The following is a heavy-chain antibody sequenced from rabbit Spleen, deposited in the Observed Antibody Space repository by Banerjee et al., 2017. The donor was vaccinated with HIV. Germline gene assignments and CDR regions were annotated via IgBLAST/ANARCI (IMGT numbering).Heavy chain of an antibody. Sequence: QEQLVESGGGLVKPGASLTLTCKASGFSFSNKAVMCWVRQAPGKGLEWIGYIDPVFGITYYASWVNGRFSISRENAQNTVFLQMTSLTAADTATYFCARGASMVPFYFDLWGPGTLVTVS. CDR2: IDPVFGIT. J-gene: IGHJ4*01. CDR3: ARGASMVPFYFDL. V-gene: IGHV1S47*01. CDR1: GFSFSNKA. D-gene: IGHD3-1*01.